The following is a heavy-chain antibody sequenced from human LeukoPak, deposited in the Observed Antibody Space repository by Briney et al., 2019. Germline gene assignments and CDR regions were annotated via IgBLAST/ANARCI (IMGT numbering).Heavy chain of an antibody. V-gene: IGHV3-23*01. J-gene: IGHJ4*02. CDR2: LRGDGDT. Sequence: GGSLRLSCAASGFTFSDYAMRWVRQAPARGLEWVSRLRGDGDTFYADSMKGVFTIGRDDSRNTMYLHLNNLRVEDTTVYYWAKSSWVSNADVVLWGQGTLVTVYS. D-gene: IGHD2-15*01. CDR1: GFTFSDYA. CDR3: AKSSWVSNADVVL.